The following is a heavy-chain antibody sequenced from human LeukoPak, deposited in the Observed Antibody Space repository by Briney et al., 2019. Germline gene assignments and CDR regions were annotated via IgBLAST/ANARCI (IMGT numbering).Heavy chain of an antibody. Sequence: GGSLRPSCAASGFTLSSYAMSWVRQAPGKGLEWVSAISGSGGSTYYADSVKGRFTISRDNSKNTLYLQMNSLRAEDTAVYYCAKLVTYNWFDPWGQGTLVTVSS. J-gene: IGHJ5*02. CDR2: ISGSGGST. D-gene: IGHD4-23*01. V-gene: IGHV3-23*01. CDR1: GFTLSSYA. CDR3: AKLVTYNWFDP.